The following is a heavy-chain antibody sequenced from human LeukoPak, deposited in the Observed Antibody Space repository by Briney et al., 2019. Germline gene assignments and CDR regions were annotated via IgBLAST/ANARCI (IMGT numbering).Heavy chain of an antibody. D-gene: IGHD3-10*01. CDR3: AKTSSGFGELLYPFDY. CDR1: GFTFSSYA. CDR2: ISGSGGST. J-gene: IGHJ4*02. Sequence: QPGGSLRLSCAASGFTFSSYAMSWVRQAPGKGLEWVSAISGSGGSTYYADSVKGRFTISRDNSKNTLYLQMNSLRAEDTAVYYCAKTSSGFGELLYPFDYWGQGTLVTVSS. V-gene: IGHV3-23*01.